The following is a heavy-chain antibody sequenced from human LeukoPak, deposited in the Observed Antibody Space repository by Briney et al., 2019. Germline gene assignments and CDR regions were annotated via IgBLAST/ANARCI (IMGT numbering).Heavy chain of an antibody. CDR2: INHRGTT. CDR1: GGSFRGYY. V-gene: IGHV4-34*01. D-gene: IGHD3-22*01. J-gene: IGHJ4*02. Sequence: SETLSLTCAVYGGSFRGYYWIWMRQPPGEGLEGFVEINHRGTTNYNPSLKSPVTISVDTCKNQFSLKLSSVTAADTAVYYCARANRRVGYYASSGQRYHLDYWGQGTLVTV. CDR3: ARANRRVGYYASSGQRYHLDY.